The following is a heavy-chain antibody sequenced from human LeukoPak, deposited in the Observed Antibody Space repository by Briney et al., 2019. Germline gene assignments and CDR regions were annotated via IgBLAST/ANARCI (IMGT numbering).Heavy chain of an antibody. CDR1: GYTFTSYD. CDR2: MNPNSGNT. V-gene: IGHV1-8*01. J-gene: IGHJ4*02. D-gene: IGHD3-16*02. Sequence: ASVKVSCKASGYTFTSYDINWVRQATGQGLEWMGWMNPNSGNTGYAQKFQGRVTMTRNTSISTAYMELSSLRSEDTAVYYCAREVYVWGSYRYTSTYYFDYWGQGTLVTVSS. CDR3: AREVYVWGSYRYTSTYYFDY.